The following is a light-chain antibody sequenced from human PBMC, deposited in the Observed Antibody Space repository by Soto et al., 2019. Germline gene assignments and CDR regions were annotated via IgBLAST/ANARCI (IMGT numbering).Light chain of an antibody. CDR3: QQYGSSTTWT. J-gene: IGKJ1*01. CDR2: GAS. V-gene: IGKV3-20*01. CDR1: QSVSSRF. Sequence: EIVLTQSPGTLSLSPGERATLSCRASQSVSSRFLAWYQQKPGQAPRLLIYGASSRAAGIPDRFSGSGSGTDFTLTISRLEPEDFAVYYCQQYGSSTTWTFGQGTKVEIK.